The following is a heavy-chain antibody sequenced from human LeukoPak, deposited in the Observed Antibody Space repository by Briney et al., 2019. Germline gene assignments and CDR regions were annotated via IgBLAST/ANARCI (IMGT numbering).Heavy chain of an antibody. D-gene: IGHD1-1*01. CDR2: IDYSGST. CDR1: GGSIFSSSYY. CDR3: PRQHSNCHLSFDY. J-gene: IGHJ4*02. Sequence: SETLSLTCTVSGGSIFSSSYYWGWLRQPPGKGREWIGSIDYSGSTYYNPSLNSRATISVNTSKNQFSLKLSSVTAADTAVYYCPRQHSNCHLSFDYWGQGTLVTVSS. V-gene: IGHV4-39*01.